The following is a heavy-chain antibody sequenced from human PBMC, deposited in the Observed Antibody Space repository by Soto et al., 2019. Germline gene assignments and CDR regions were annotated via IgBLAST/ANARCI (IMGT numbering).Heavy chain of an antibody. J-gene: IGHJ1*01. D-gene: IGHD6-19*01. Sequence: PSETLSLTCTVSGGSIRSYYWSWIRQPPGKGLEWIGYIYSSGSTNYNPSLKSRVTMSADTSKNQFSLKLSSVTAADTAVYYCARGSDWYGYWGQGTLVTVSS. CDR3: ARGSDWYGY. CDR1: GGSIRSYY. CDR2: IYSSGST. V-gene: IGHV4-59*08.